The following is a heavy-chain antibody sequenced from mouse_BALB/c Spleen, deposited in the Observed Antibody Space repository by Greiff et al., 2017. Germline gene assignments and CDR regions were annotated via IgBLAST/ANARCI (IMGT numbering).Heavy chain of an antibody. J-gene: IGHJ3*01. Sequence: VQLQQSGAELVKPGASVKLSCTASGFNIKDTYMHWVKQRPEQGLEWIGRIDPANGNTKYDPKFQGKATITAATSSNTAYLQLRSMTSEDTAVYYCAEEDSFEYWGQGTLVTVSA. CDR2: IDPANGNT. CDR3: AEEDSFEY. CDR1: GFNIKDTY. V-gene: IGHV14-3*02.